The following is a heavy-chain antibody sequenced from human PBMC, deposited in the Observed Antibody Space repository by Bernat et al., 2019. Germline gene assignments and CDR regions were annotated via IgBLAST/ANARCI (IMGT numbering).Heavy chain of an antibody. V-gene: IGHV5-51*01. D-gene: IGHD5-24*01. CDR2: IYPGDSDT. CDR1: GYSFTNYW. CDR3: GRWPPQPNYFDP. Sequence: EVQLVQSGAEVKKPGESLKISCKASGYSFTNYWIGWVRQLPGKGLEWMGLIYPGDSDTRYSPSFLGQVTISADKSIHTAYLQWNSLKTSDTAIYYGGRWPPQPNYFDPWGQGTLVTVSS. J-gene: IGHJ5*02.